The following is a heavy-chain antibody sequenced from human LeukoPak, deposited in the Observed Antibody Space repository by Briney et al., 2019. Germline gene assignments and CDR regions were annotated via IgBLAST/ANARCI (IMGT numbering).Heavy chain of an antibody. Sequence: GGSLRLSCAASGFTFDDYAMHWVRQAPGKGLEWVSGISWNSGSIGYADSVKGRFTISRDNAKNSLYLQMNSLRAEDMALYYCAKDIGTGAKASHMDVWGKGTTVTVSS. D-gene: IGHD1-26*01. CDR1: GFTFDDYA. CDR2: ISWNSGSI. J-gene: IGHJ6*03. V-gene: IGHV3-9*03. CDR3: AKDIGTGAKASHMDV.